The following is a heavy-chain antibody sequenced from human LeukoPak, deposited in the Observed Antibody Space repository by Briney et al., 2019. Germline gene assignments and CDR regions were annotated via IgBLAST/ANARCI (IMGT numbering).Heavy chain of an antibody. CDR2: ISSSGSTI. J-gene: IGHJ4*02. V-gene: IGHV3-48*01. CDR1: GFTFSSYS. CDR3: AKSYGSGSNTFDY. D-gene: IGHD3-10*01. Sequence: GGSLRLSCAASGFTFSSYSMNWVRQAPGKGLEWVSYISSSGSTIYYADSVKGRFTISRDNSKNTLYLQMNSLRAEGTAVYYCAKSYGSGSNTFDYWGQGTLVTVSS.